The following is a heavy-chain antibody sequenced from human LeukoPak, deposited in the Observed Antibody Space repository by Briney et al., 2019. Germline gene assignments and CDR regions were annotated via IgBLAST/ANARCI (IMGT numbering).Heavy chain of an antibody. CDR1: GFTFSSYA. D-gene: IGHD3-22*01. CDR2: ISYDGSNK. CDR3: GKVSDDSSGYQLNNWFDP. Sequence: PGGSLRLSCAASGFTFSSYAMHWVRQAPGKGLEWVAVISYDGSNKYHADSVKGRFTISRDNSKNTLYLQMNSLRAEDTAVYYCGKVSDDSSGYQLNNWFDPWGQGTLVTVSS. V-gene: IGHV3-30-3*01. J-gene: IGHJ5*02.